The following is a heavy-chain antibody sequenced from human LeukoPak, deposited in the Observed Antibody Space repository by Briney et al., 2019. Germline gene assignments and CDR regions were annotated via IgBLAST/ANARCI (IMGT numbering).Heavy chain of an antibody. Sequence: GGSLRLSCAASGFTFSSYAMHWVRQAPGKGLEWVAVISYDGSNKYYAVSVKGRFTISRDNSKNTLYLQMNSLRAEDTAVYYCAAAAGSPGDYYYYYGMDVWGQGTTVTVSS. CDR2: ISYDGSNK. D-gene: IGHD6-13*01. V-gene: IGHV3-30*04. J-gene: IGHJ6*02. CDR1: GFTFSSYA. CDR3: AAAAGSPGDYYYYYGMDV.